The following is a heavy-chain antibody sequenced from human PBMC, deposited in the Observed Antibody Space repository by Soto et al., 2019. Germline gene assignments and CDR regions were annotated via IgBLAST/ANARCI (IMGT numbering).Heavy chain of an antibody. V-gene: IGHV1-69*13. CDR2: IIPIFGTA. Sequence: SVKVSCKASGGTFSSYAISWVRQAPGQGLEWMGGIIPIFGTANYAQKFQGRVTITADESTSTAYMELSSLRSEDTAVYYCARDYYGSGSYYKPFDYWGQGTLVTVSS. J-gene: IGHJ4*02. CDR3: ARDYYGSGSYYKPFDY. CDR1: GGTFSSYA. D-gene: IGHD3-10*01.